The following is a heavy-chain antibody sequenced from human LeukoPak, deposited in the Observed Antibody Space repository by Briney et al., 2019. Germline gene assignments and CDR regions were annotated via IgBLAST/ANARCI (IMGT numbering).Heavy chain of an antibody. CDR1: GFTFNNYG. CDR2: ISYDGRDK. V-gene: IGHV3-30*18. Sequence: GGSLRLSCAASGFTFNNYGMHWVRQAPGKGLEWVAVISYDGRDKRYPDSVKGRFTISRDISTDTLWLQMDSLRTEDTAVYYCAKGPLRGTAAAIDYWGQGTLVTVSS. D-gene: IGHD2-2*01. CDR3: AKGPLRGTAAAIDY. J-gene: IGHJ4*02.